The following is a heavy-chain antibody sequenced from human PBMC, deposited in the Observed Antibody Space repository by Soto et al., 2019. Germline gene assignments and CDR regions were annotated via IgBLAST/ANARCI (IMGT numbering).Heavy chain of an antibody. J-gene: IGHJ6*03. CDR3: TTHKGVPAEAMKYYYYYYMDV. V-gene: IGHV3-73*01. CDR2: IRSKANSYAT. Sequence: GGSLRLSCAASGFTFSGSAMHWVRQASGKGLEWVGRIRSKANSYATAYAASVKGRFTISRDDSKNTAYLQMNSLKTEDTAVYYCTTHKGVPAEAMKYYYYYYMDVWGKGTTVTVSS. CDR1: GFTFSGSA. D-gene: IGHD2-2*01.